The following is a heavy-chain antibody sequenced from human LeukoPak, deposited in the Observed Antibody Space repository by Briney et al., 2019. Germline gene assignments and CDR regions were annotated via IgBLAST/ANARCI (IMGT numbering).Heavy chain of an antibody. CDR3: VRGGVFSGNGPFES. CDR1: GDSINRSRYY. Sequence: PSETLSLTCIVSGDSINRSRYYWGWIRQPPGRGLEWIASIFYSGATFYNPSLKSRVTISVDTSENQFSLRLSAVTAADTAVYYCVRGGVFSGNGPFESWGQGTLVTVSS. J-gene: IGHJ4*02. V-gene: IGHV4-39*01. CDR2: IFYSGAT. D-gene: IGHD4-23*01.